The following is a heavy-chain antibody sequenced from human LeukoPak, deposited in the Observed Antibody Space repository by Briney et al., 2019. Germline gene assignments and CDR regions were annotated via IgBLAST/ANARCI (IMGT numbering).Heavy chain of an antibody. V-gene: IGHV4-39*07. CDR2: IYYSGST. CDR1: GGSISSSSYY. Sequence: SETLSLTCTVSGGSISSSSYYWGWIRQPPGKGLEWIGSIYYSGSTYYNPSLKSRVTISVDRSKNQFSLKLSSVTAADTAVYYCARVGIMITFGGVSHWFDPWGQGTLVTVSS. J-gene: IGHJ5*02. CDR3: ARVGIMITFGGVSHWFDP. D-gene: IGHD3-16*01.